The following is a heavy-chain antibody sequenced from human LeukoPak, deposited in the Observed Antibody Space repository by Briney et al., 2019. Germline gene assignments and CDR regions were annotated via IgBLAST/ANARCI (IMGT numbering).Heavy chain of an antibody. CDR3: ARVTPRMIVVVVAANYYFDY. D-gene: IGHD2-15*01. J-gene: IGHJ4*02. CDR2: INPNSGGT. Sequence: ASVKVSCKASGYTFTGYYMHWVRQAPGQGLEWMGWINPNSGGTNYAQKFQGRVTMTRDTSISTAYMELSRPRSDDTAVYYCARVTPRMIVVVVAANYYFDYWGQGTLVTVSS. V-gene: IGHV1-2*02. CDR1: GYTFTGYY.